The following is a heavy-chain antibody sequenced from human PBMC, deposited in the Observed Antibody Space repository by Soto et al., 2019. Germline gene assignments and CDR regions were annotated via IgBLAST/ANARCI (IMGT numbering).Heavy chain of an antibody. Sequence: GGSLRLSCAASGFTFSSYAMHWVRQAPGKGLEWVAVISYDGSNKYYADSVKGRFTISRDNSKNTLYLQMNSLRAEDTAVYYCASLSYDYDQGRGMDVWGQRTSVTVSS. J-gene: IGHJ6*02. CDR1: GFTFSSYA. CDR3: ASLSYDYDQGRGMDV. D-gene: IGHD3-16*01. V-gene: IGHV3-30-3*01. CDR2: ISYDGSNK.